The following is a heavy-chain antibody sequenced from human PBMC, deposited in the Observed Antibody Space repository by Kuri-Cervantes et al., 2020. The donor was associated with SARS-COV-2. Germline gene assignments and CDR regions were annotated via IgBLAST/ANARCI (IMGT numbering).Heavy chain of an antibody. D-gene: IGHD3-22*01. Sequence: GESLKISCAASGFTVSSNYMSWVRQAPGKGLEWVSVIYSCGSTYYADSVKGRFTISRDNSKNTLYLQMNSLRAEDTAVYYCAREGSYYDSSGYYVAFDYWGQGTLVTVSS. J-gene: IGHJ4*02. CDR2: IYSCGST. V-gene: IGHV3-66*03. CDR3: AREGSYYDSSGYYVAFDY. CDR1: GFTVSSNY.